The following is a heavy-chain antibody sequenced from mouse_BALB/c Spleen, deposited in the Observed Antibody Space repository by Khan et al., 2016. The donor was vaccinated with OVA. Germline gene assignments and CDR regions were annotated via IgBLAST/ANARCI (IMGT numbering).Heavy chain of an antibody. CDR1: GYTFTSYV. D-gene: IGHD2-14*01. V-gene: IGHV1S136*01. Sequence: VQLKESGPDLVKPGASVRMSCKASGYTFTSYVMHWLRQKPGQGLEWIGYIYPFNDDTKYNEKFKGKATLNSDKSSSKAYMELSSLTSEDSAVYYCAKNYRYDVYFDYWGQGTTLTVSS. CDR3: AKNYRYDVYFDY. CDR2: IYPFNDDT. J-gene: IGHJ2*01.